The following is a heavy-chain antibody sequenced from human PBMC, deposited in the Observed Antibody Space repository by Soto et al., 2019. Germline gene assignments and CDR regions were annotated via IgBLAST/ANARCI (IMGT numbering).Heavy chain of an antibody. V-gene: IGHV1-69*01. J-gene: IGHJ6*02. CDR1: GGTFSSYA. CDR3: ARDGANDILTGYFRAGAYGMDV. CDR2: IIPIFGTA. D-gene: IGHD3-9*01. Sequence: QVQLVQSGAEVKKPGSSVKVSCKASGGTFSSYAISWVRQAPGQGLEWMGGIIPIFGTANYAQKFQGRVTITADESTSTASMELSSLRSEDTAVYYCARDGANDILTGYFRAGAYGMDVWGQGTTVTVSS.